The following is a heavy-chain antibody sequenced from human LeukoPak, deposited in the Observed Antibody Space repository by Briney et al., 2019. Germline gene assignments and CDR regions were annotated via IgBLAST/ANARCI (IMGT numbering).Heavy chain of an antibody. Sequence: SVKVSCKASGGTFRSYAITWVRQAPGKGLEWMGGIIPMINTPKYAQKFQGRVSITADESTSTGYMEVSSLRSEDTAVYYCAIIQGTYGDNENDYWGQGTLVTVSS. CDR2: IIPMINTP. J-gene: IGHJ4*02. V-gene: IGHV1-69*13. D-gene: IGHD4-17*01. CDR1: GGTFRSYA. CDR3: AIIQGTYGDNENDY.